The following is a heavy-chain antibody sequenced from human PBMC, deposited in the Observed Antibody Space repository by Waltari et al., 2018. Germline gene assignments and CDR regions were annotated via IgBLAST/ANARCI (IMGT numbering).Heavy chain of an antibody. CDR3: AIAAAGTRFDY. J-gene: IGHJ4*02. CDR2: IYNSGST. CDR1: GGSISSGSYY. V-gene: IGHV4-61*02. Sequence: QVQLQESGPGLVKPSQTLSLTCPVSGGSISSGSYYWSWIRQPAGKGLEWIGRIYNSGSTNYNPSLKSRVTISVDTSKNQFSLKLSSVTAADTAVYYWAIAAAGTRFDYWGQGTLVTVSS. D-gene: IGHD6-13*01.